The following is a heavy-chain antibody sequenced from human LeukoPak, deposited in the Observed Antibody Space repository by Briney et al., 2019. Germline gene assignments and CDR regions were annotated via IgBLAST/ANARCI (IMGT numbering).Heavy chain of an antibody. J-gene: IGHJ4*02. D-gene: IGHD3-22*01. Sequence: ETLSLTCAVSGGSISSGGYSWSWVRQAPGKGLEWVSAVSGSGGSTYYADSVKGRFTISRDNSKNTLYLQMNSLRAEDTAVYYCAKRRYYDSSGYFDYWGQGTLVTVSS. CDR1: GGSISSGGYS. CDR2: VSGSGGST. V-gene: IGHV3-23*01. CDR3: AKRRYYDSSGYFDY.